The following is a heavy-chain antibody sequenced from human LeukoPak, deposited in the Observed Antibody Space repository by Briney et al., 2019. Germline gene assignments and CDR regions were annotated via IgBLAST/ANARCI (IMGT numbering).Heavy chain of an antibody. CDR1: GFTFSSYE. J-gene: IGHJ4*02. V-gene: IGHV3-48*03. CDR3: ARFVVVGATTSYFDY. Sequence: PGGSLRLSCAASGFTFSSYEMNWVRQAPGKGLEGVSYISSSGSTIYYADSVKGRFTISRDNAKNSLYLQMNSLRAEDTAVYYCARFVVVGATTSYFDYWGQGTLVTVSS. CDR2: ISSSGSTI. D-gene: IGHD1-26*01.